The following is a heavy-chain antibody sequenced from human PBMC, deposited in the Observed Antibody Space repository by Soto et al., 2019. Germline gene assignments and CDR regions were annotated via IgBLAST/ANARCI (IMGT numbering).Heavy chain of an antibody. D-gene: IGHD3-3*01. CDR1: GYTLTELS. Sequence: ASVKVSCKVSGYTLTELSMHWVRQAPGKGLEWMGGFDPEDGETIYAQKFQGRVTMTEDTSTDTAYMELSSLRSEDTAVYYCATKKDYDFWSTRWFAPWGQGTLVTVSS. CDR3: ATKKDYDFWSTRWFAP. J-gene: IGHJ5*02. CDR2: FDPEDGET. V-gene: IGHV1-24*01.